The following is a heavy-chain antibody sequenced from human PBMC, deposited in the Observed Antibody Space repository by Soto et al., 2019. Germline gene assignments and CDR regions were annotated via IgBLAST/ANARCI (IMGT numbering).Heavy chain of an antibody. CDR1: GFTLSYYW. D-gene: IGHD2-15*01. CDR3: ARDCSGGSCQY. CDR2: IKEDGSEK. Sequence: PGGSLRLSCAASGFTLSYYWMSWVRQAPGKGLEWVANIKEDGSEKYYVGSVKGRFTISRDNAQNSVFLQMNSLRAEDTAIYYCARDCSGGSCQYWGQGTLVTVSS. J-gene: IGHJ4*02. V-gene: IGHV3-7*01.